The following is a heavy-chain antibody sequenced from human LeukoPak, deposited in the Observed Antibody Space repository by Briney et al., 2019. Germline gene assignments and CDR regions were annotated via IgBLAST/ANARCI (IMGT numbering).Heavy chain of an antibody. CDR2: ISSSSSYI. D-gene: IGHD6-19*01. CDR3: ARTYSSGWLDFDY. J-gene: IGHJ4*02. Sequence: GGSLRLSCAASGFTFSSYSMNWVRQAPGKGLEWVSSISSSSSYIYYADSVKGRFTISRDNAKNSLYLQMNSLRVEDTAVYYCARTYSSGWLDFDYWGQGTLVTVSS. CDR1: GFTFSSYS. V-gene: IGHV3-21*01.